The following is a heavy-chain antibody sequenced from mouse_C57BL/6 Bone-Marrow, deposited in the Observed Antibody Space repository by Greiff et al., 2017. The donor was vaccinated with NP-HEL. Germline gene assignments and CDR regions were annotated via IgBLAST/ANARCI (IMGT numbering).Heavy chain of an antibody. V-gene: IGHV1-50*01. J-gene: IGHJ3*01. CDR1: GYTFTTYW. D-gene: IGHD1-1*01. CDR3: ARKAYYGRSYEFAY. Sequence: QVQLQQSGAELVKPGASVKLSCKASGYTFTTYWMQWVTQRPGQGLEWIGEIDPSDSYTNYNQKFKGQATLTVDTSTSTANMKLSSLTSEDSAVYYGARKAYYGRSYEFAYWGQGTLVTVSA. CDR2: IDPSDSYT.